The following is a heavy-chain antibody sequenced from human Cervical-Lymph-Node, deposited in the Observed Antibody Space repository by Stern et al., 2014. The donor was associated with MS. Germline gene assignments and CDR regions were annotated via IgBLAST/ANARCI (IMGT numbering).Heavy chain of an antibody. D-gene: IGHD3-9*01. J-gene: IGHJ3*02. Sequence: QLQLQESGPGLVKPSQTLSLTCTVSGGSISRGNYYWSWIRQPAGEGLEWIGRIYSSGSTQYNPPPKSRVTISADTSTKQFSLRLGSVTAADTAVYYCARGNYDVLTDNGGHGFDIWGQGTMVTVSS. V-gene: IGHV4-61*02. CDR3: ARGNYDVLTDNGGHGFDI. CDR1: GGSISRGNYY. CDR2: IYSSGST.